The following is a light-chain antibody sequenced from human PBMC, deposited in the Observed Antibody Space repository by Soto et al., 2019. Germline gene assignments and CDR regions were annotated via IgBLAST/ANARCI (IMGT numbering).Light chain of an antibody. J-gene: IGKJ4*01. Sequence: EIVLTQSPATLSLSPGERATLSCRASQSVSSFLAWYQHRPGQAPRLLIYDASNRATGIPARFSGSGSGTDFTLTISSLEPEDFAVYYCHRRSNWLTFGGGTKVEIK. CDR1: QSVSSF. CDR3: HRRSNWLT. CDR2: DAS. V-gene: IGKV3-11*01.